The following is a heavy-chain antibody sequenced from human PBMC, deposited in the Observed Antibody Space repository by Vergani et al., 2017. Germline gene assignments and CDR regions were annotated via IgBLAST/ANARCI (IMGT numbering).Heavy chain of an antibody. J-gene: IGHJ4*02. D-gene: IGHD5-12*01. Sequence: EVQLLESGGGLVQPGGSLRLSCAASGFTFSSYAMSWVRQAPGKGLEWVSAISGSGGSTYYADSVKGRFTISRDNSKNTLYLQMNSLRAEDTAGYYCAKGIVATIAFDYWGQGTLVTVSS. CDR2: ISGSGGST. CDR1: GFTFSSYA. V-gene: IGHV3-23*01. CDR3: AKGIVATIAFDY.